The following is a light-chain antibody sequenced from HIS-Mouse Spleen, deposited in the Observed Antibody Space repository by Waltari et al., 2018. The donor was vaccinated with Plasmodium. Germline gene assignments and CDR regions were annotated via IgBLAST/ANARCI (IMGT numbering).Light chain of an antibody. Sequence: QSALTQPRSVSGSPGQSVTIPCTGPSRDVGGYNSVSWYHQHPGNAPKLMIYDVSKRPSGVPDRFSGSKSGNTASLTISGLQAEDEADYYCCSYAGSYTLVFGGGTKLTVL. V-gene: IGLV2-11*01. CDR3: CSYAGSYTLV. CDR1: SRDVGGYNS. CDR2: DVS. J-gene: IGLJ2*01.